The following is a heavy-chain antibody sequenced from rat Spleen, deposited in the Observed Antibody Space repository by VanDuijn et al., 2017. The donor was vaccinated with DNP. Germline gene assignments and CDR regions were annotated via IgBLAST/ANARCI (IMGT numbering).Heavy chain of an antibody. V-gene: IGHV1-43*01. J-gene: IGHJ1*01. CDR2: INTGSGGT. D-gene: IGHD1-4*01. Sequence: QVQLQQSGAELAKPGSSVKISCKASGYTFTSYYIGWIKETTGQGLEYIGYINTGSGGTHYNEKFKAKATLTVDKSSSTAFMQLSSLTPDDSAVYYCARRRLPYWYFDFWGPGTMVTVSS. CDR3: ARRRLPYWYFDF. CDR1: GYTFTSYY.